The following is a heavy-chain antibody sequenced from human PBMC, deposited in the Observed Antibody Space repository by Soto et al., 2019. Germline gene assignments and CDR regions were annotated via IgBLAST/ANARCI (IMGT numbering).Heavy chain of an antibody. V-gene: IGHV3-21*01. CDR3: ARRLPQSGNFQH. J-gene: IGHJ1*01. CDR1: GFTFSSYS. D-gene: IGHD3-10*01. CDR2: ISSSSYI. Sequence: GSLRLSCAASGFTFSSYSMNWVRQAPGKGLEWVSSISSSSYIYYADSVKGRFTISRDNAKNSLYLQMNSLRAEDTAVYYCARRLPQSGNFQHWGQGTLVTVSS.